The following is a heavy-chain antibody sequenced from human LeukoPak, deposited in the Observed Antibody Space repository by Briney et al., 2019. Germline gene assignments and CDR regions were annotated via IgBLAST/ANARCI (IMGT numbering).Heavy chain of an antibody. Sequence: GGSLRLSCAASGFTFSNYGMHWVRQAPGKGLEWVALIWYDGSNKYYADSVQGRFIISRDNPKNTLYLQMNSLRAEDTAVYYCARDGAIQLWPNFDYWGQGTLVTVSS. CDR2: IWYDGSNK. CDR1: GFTFSNYG. V-gene: IGHV3-30*02. J-gene: IGHJ4*02. CDR3: ARDGAIQLWPNFDY. D-gene: IGHD5-18*01.